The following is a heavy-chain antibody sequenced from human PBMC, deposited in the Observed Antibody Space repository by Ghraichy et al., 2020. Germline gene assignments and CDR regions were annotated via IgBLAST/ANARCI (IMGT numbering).Heavy chain of an antibody. CDR3: ARFRGPRLRFLEWLLRPAGFDY. J-gene: IGHJ4*02. D-gene: IGHD3-3*01. CDR2: IYHSGST. V-gene: IGHV4-38-2*01. Sequence: SETLSLTCAVSGYSISSGYYWGWIRQPPGKGLEWIGSIYHSGSTYYNPSLKSRVTISVDTSKNQFSLKLSSVTAADTAVYYCARFRGPRLRFLEWLLRPAGFDYWGQGTLVTVSS. CDR1: GYSISSGYY.